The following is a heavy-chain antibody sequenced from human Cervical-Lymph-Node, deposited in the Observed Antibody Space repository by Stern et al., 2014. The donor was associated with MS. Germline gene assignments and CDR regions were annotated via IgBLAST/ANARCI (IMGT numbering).Heavy chain of an antibody. Sequence: EVQLEESGGGLVQPGGSLRLSCATSGFTFSSYWVHWVRQAPGKGLEWVSRLNRYGRTTVYADSVKGRFTISRDNAKNTVYLQMNSLTAEDTALYYCARGYCSGGSCYLFDYWGQGTLVTVSS. D-gene: IGHD2-15*01. CDR3: ARGYCSGGSCYLFDY. CDR1: GFTFSSYW. V-gene: IGHV3-74*02. CDR2: LNRYGRTT. J-gene: IGHJ4*02.